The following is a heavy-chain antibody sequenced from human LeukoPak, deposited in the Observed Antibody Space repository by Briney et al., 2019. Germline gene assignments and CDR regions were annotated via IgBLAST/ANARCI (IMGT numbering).Heavy chain of an antibody. D-gene: IGHD3-10*01. V-gene: IGHV4-59*01. J-gene: IGHJ5*02. Sequence: SETLSLTCTVSGXYISSYYGSWIRQPPGKGLECMGYIYYSGSTNYNPSLKSRVTISVDTSKTQFSLKLSSVIAADTAVYYCARDTPDMGVGELGWFDPWGQGTLVTVSS. CDR3: ARDTPDMGVGELGWFDP. CDR1: GXYISSYY. CDR2: IYYSGST.